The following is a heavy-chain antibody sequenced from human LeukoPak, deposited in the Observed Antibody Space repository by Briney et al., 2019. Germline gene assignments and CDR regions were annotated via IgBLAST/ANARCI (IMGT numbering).Heavy chain of an antibody. D-gene: IGHD6-25*01. J-gene: IGHJ4*02. Sequence: ASAKVSCKASGYTFTGYYIHWVRQAPGQGLEWMGLINPNINGTNYAQKFQGRVTMTGDRSISTAYMELSRLRSDDTAVYYCARERTPGSGYGVDYWGQGTVVTVSS. CDR2: INPNINGT. V-gene: IGHV1-2*02. CDR1: GYTFTGYY. CDR3: ARERTPGSGYGVDY.